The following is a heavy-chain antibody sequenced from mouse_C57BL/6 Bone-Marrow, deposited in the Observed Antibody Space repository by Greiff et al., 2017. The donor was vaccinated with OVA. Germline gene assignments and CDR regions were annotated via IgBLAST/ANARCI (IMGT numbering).Heavy chain of an antibody. Sequence: EVKVVESGGGLVQPKGSLKLSCAASGFSFNTYAMNWVRQAPGKGLEWVARIRSKSNNYATYYADSVKDRFTISRDDSESMLYLQMNNLKTEDTAMYYCVRHGEVFDYWGQGTTLTVSS. CDR1: GFSFNTYA. CDR2: IRSKSNNYAT. CDR3: VRHGEVFDY. V-gene: IGHV10-1*01. J-gene: IGHJ2*01.